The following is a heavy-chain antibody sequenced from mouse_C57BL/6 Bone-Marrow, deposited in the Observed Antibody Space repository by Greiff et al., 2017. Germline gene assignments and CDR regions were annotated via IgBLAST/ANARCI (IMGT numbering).Heavy chain of an antibody. V-gene: IGHV6-3*01. CDR1: GFTFSNYW. CDR2: IRLKSDNYAT. Sequence: EVQLVESGGGLVQPGGSMKLSCVASGFTFSNYWMNWVRQSPEKGLEWVAQIRLKSDNYATHYAESVKGRFTISRDDSKSSVYLQMNNLRAEDTGIYYCTGNWDGAYWGQGTLVTVSA. J-gene: IGHJ3*01. D-gene: IGHD4-1*01. CDR3: TGNWDGAY.